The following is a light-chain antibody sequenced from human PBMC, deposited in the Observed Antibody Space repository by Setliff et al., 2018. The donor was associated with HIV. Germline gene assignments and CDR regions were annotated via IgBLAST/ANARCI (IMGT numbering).Light chain of an antibody. J-gene: IGLJ1*01. V-gene: IGLV2-23*02. Sequence: QSALAQPASVSGSPGQSITISCTGTNSDVGSYNFVSWYQLHPGKAPKLMIYEVNNRPSGVSNRFSGSKSGNTASLTISGLQAEGEADYYCCSYAGDTAFYVFGIGTKV. CDR3: CSYAGDTAFYV. CDR1: NSDVGSYNF. CDR2: EVN.